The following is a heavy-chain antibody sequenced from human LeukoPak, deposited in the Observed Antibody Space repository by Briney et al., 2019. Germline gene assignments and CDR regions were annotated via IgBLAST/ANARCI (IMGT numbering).Heavy chain of an antibody. CDR3: AKAAAERCASIKCSPFDS. V-gene: IGHV3-23*01. J-gene: IGHJ4*02. CDR2: IIGPGGDT. CDR1: GFSFNSYA. Sequence: PGGSLRLSCTASGFSFNSYAMNWVRQAPGKGLEWVASIIGPGGDTYHAGSVRGRFTISRDNSKNTLYLQMSHLRVEDTALYYCAKAAAERCASIKCSPFDSWGQGTLVAVSS. D-gene: IGHD1-1*01.